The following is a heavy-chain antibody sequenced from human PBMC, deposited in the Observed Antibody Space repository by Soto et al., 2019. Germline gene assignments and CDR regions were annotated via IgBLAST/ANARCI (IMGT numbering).Heavy chain of an antibody. Sequence: QVQLVQSGAEVKKPGASVKVSCKASGYTFTSYAIHWVRQAPGQRLEWMGWINAGNGNTKYSQKLQGRVTITRDTSASTAYMELSSLRSEDTAVYYCARDLTSDCWGQGTLVTVSS. CDR3: ARDLTSDC. J-gene: IGHJ4*02. V-gene: IGHV1-3*01. CDR1: GYTFTSYA. CDR2: INAGNGNT. D-gene: IGHD3-9*01.